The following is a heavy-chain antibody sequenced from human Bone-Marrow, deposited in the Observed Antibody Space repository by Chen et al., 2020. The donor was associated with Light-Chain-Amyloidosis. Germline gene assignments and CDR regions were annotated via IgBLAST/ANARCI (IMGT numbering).Heavy chain of an antibody. CDR3: VGQRRGIGWLPVY. J-gene: IGHJ4*02. CDR1: SGSISSENYY. D-gene: IGHD3-9*01. Sequence: QLQLQESGPGLVKTSETLSLTCTVSSGSISSENYYWGWIRQPPGQGLEWIGSIYFRGDTYYRPSLRSRVTISVDTSQSQFSLILNSMTAAEAAVYYCVGQRRGIGWLPVYWGQGTLVTVSS. V-gene: IGHV4-39*01. CDR2: IYFRGDT.